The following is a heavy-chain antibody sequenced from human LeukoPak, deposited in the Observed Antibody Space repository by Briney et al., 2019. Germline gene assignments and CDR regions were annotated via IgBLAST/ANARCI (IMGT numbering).Heavy chain of an antibody. CDR3: ASQVRRLCSSTSCSDAFDI. CDR1: GGTFSSYT. J-gene: IGHJ3*02. V-gene: IGHV1-69*02. Sequence: SVKVSCKASGGTFSSYTISWVRQAPGQGLEWMGRIIPILGIANYAQKFQGRVTITADKSTSTAYMELSSLRSEDTAVYYCASQVRRLCSSTSCSDAFDIWGQGTMVTVSS. D-gene: IGHD2-2*01. CDR2: IIPILGIA.